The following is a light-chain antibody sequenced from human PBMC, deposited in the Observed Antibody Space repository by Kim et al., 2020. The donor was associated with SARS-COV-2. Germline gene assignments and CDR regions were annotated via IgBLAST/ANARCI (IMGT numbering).Light chain of an antibody. Sequence: VSPGERATLSCRASQSVSSNLAWYQQKPGQAPRLLIYGASTRATGIPDRFSGSGSGTDFTLAISRLEPEDFAVYYCQQYGNSPLTFGGGTKVDIK. V-gene: IGKV3-20*01. CDR1: QSVSSN. CDR3: QQYGNSPLT. J-gene: IGKJ4*01. CDR2: GAS.